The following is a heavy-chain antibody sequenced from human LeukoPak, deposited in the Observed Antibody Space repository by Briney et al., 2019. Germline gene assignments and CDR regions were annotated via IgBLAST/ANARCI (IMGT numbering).Heavy chain of an antibody. J-gene: IGHJ3*02. Sequence: GGSLRLSCAASGFTFSSYSMNWVRQAPGKGLEWVSSISNSGSYIYYADSVKGRFTISRDNAKNSLYLQMNSLRAEDTAVYYCAGPGPKDAFDIWGQGTMVTVSS. CDR3: AGPGPKDAFDI. V-gene: IGHV3-21*01. CDR2: ISNSGSYI. CDR1: GFTFSSYS.